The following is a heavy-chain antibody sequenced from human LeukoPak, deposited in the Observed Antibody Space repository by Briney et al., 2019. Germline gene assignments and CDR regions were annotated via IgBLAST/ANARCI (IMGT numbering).Heavy chain of an antibody. CDR3: ARGPYSYDSSGAFDI. Sequence: SETLCLTCTVSGDSISSGDYYWSWIRQPAGKGLGWIGCISSSGSNNYNPSLKSRVTISVDTSKNQFSLKLSSVTAAGTAVYFCARGPYSYDSSGAFDIWGQGTMVTVSS. D-gene: IGHD3-22*01. CDR1: GDSISSGDYY. CDR2: ISSSGSN. J-gene: IGHJ3*02. V-gene: IGHV4-61*02.